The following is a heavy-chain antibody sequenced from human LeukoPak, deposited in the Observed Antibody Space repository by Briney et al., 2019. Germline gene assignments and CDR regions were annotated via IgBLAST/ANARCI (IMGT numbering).Heavy chain of an antibody. V-gene: IGHV4-34*01. D-gene: IGHD6-6*01. CDR1: GGSFSGYY. CDR3: ARESIYSDY. CDR2: INHSGST. Sequence: SETLSLTCAVYGGSFSGYYWSWIRQPPGKGLEWIGAINHSGSTNYNPSLKSRVTISVDTSKNQFSLKLSSVTAADTAVYYCARESIYSDYWGQGTLVTVSS. J-gene: IGHJ4*02.